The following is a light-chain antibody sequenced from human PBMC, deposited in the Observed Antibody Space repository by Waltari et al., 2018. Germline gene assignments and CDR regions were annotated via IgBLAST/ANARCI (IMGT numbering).Light chain of an antibody. J-gene: IGLJ2*01. Sequence: QSALTPPASVSGSPGQSITISCTGTSSDVGSYNLFSWYQQHPGKAPKLMIYEVSERPSGVSNRFSGSKSGNMASLTISGLQPEDEADYYCCSYAGSSIVVFGGGTKLTVL. CDR3: CSYAGSSIVV. V-gene: IGLV2-23*02. CDR2: EVS. CDR1: SSDVGSYNL.